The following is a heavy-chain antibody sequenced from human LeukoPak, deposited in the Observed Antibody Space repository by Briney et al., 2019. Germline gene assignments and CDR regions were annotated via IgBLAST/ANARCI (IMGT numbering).Heavy chain of an antibody. D-gene: IGHD6-19*01. CDR1: GFTFIDAW. CDR3: AKPSFPSSGWYYFDY. Sequence: QPGGSLRLSCAASGFTFIDAWMTWVRQAPGKGLEWVSVISFAGSNTYYADSVKGRFTISRDNSKNTLYLQMNSLRAEDTTVYYCAKPSFPSSGWYYFDYWGQGTLVTVSS. V-gene: IGHV3-30*18. J-gene: IGHJ4*02. CDR2: ISFAGSNT.